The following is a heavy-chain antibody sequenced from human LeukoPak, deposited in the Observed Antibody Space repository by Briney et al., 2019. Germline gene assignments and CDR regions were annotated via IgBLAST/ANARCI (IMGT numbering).Heavy chain of an antibody. CDR2: INPNSGGT. Sequence: GASVKLSCKASGYTFTCYYMHWVRQAPGQGLEWMGWINPNSGGTNYAQKFQGRVTMTRDTSISTAYMELSRLRSDDTAVYYCARDVRIAAAGDYWGQGTLVTVSS. D-gene: IGHD6-13*01. V-gene: IGHV1-2*02. CDR1: GYTFTCYY. J-gene: IGHJ4*02. CDR3: ARDVRIAAAGDY.